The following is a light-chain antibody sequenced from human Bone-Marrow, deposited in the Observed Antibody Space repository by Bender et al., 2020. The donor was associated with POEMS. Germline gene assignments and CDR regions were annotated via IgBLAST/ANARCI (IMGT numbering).Light chain of an antibody. CDR3: AAWEDSLNGWV. CDR1: SSDVGGYNY. V-gene: IGLV2-14*03. Sequence: QSALTQPASVSGSPGQSITISCTGTSSDVGGYNYVSWYQQSPGKAPKFIIYDVSKRPSGVPARFSGSKSGNTASLTISGLRAEDEADYYCAAWEDSLNGWVFGGGTKLTVL. J-gene: IGLJ3*02. CDR2: DVS.